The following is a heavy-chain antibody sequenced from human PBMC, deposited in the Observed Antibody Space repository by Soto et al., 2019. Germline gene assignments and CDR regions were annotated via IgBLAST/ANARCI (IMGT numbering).Heavy chain of an antibody. Sequence: PSETLSLTCAVYGGSFSGYYWSWIRQPPGKGLEWIGEINHSGSTNYNPSLKSRVTISVDTSKNQFSLKLSSVTAADTAVYYCARAGIYLAVAGKVDYWGQGTLVTVSS. J-gene: IGHJ4*02. CDR1: GGSFSGYY. CDR2: INHSGST. V-gene: IGHV4-34*01. D-gene: IGHD6-19*01. CDR3: ARAGIYLAVAGKVDY.